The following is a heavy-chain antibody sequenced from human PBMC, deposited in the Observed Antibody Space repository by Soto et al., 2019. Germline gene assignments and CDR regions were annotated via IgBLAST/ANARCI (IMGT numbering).Heavy chain of an antibody. CDR2: ISGQIAKT. V-gene: IGHV1-18*01. Sequence: QVQLVQSGPEVKKPXASVKVSCQASGYSFHNYGIIWVRQAPGQGLEWMGWISGQIAKTNYEQKFQGKVSMTTDTSIIIAYLELNTLTSYDTAIYFCASGPPSGSFSLTPRYWGQGTLVTVSS. J-gene: IGHJ4*02. CDR3: ASGPPSGSFSLTPRY. CDR1: GYSFHNYG. D-gene: IGHD1-26*01.